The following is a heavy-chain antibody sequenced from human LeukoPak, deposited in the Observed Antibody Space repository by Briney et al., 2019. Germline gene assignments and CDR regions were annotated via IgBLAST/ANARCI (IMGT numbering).Heavy chain of an antibody. CDR1: GGSISSYH. CDR2: IHYSGST. Sequence: SETLSLTCTVSGGSISSYHWIWIRQPPGKGLEWIGYIHYSGSTNYDPSLKSRVTISVDTSKNQFSLKLSSVTAADTAVYYCARYYYDSSGYFDYWGQGTLVTVSS. V-gene: IGHV4-59*08. J-gene: IGHJ4*02. D-gene: IGHD3-22*01. CDR3: ARYYYDSSGYFDY.